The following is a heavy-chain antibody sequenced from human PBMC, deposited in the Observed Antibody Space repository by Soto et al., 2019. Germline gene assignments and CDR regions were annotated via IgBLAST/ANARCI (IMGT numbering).Heavy chain of an antibody. D-gene: IGHD5-18*01. Sequence: GGSLRLSCAASGFTFSSYAMHWVRQAPGKGLEWVAVISYDGSNKYYADSVKGRFTISRDNSKNTLYLQMNSLRAEDTAVFYCAREAPLSPDTAYIYGMDVWGQGTRVTVSS. CDR1: GFTFSSYA. V-gene: IGHV3-30-3*01. CDR2: ISYDGSNK. CDR3: AREAPLSPDTAYIYGMDV. J-gene: IGHJ6*02.